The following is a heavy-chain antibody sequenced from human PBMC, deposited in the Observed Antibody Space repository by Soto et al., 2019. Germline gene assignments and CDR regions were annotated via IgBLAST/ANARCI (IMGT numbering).Heavy chain of an antibody. V-gene: IGHV1-8*01. CDR3: ARDLAMTTVTTTAFDI. CDR1: GYTFTSYD. D-gene: IGHD4-17*01. J-gene: IGHJ3*02. Sequence: GASVKVSCKASGYTFTSYDINWVRQATGQGLEWMGWMNPNSGNTDYAQKFQGRVTMTRNTSISTAYMELSRLRSDDTAVYYCARDLAMTTVTTTAFDIWGQGTMVTVSS. CDR2: MNPNSGNT.